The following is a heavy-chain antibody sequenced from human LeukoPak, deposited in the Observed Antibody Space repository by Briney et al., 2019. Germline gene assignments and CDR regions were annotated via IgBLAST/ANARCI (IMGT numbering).Heavy chain of an antibody. Sequence: SETLSLTCAVYGGSFSGYYWSWIRQPPGKGLEWIGEINHSGSTNFNPSLKSRVTMSVDTSKNQFSPKLSSVPAADTAVYYCARDTGTQLTWGQGTLVTVSS. CDR2: INHSGST. D-gene: IGHD1-14*01. V-gene: IGHV4-34*01. CDR1: GGSFSGYY. CDR3: ARDTGTQLT. J-gene: IGHJ5*02.